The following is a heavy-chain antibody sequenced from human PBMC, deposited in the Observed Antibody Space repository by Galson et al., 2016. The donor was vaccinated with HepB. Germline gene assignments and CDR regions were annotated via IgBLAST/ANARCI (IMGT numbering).Heavy chain of an antibody. V-gene: IGHV3-23*01. CDR2: ISGSGDST. J-gene: IGHJ4*02. CDR3: TKDGDSTGYYYSKFN. D-gene: IGHD3-22*01. CDR1: GFTFSNYA. Sequence: SLRLSCAAAGFTFSNYAMSWVRQAPGKGLEWVSTISGSGDSTYYADSGKGRFTISRDKSKNTLYLQMNSLRAEDTAVYYRTKDGDSTGYYYSKFNWGQGTLVTVSS.